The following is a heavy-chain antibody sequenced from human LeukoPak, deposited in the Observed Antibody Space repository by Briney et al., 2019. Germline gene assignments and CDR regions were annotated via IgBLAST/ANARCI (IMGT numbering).Heavy chain of an antibody. V-gene: IGHV4-4*07. Sequence: PSETLSLTCTVSGGSISTYYWSWIRQPAGKGLEWLGRIYSLGTTNYNPSLKSRVTMSVDTSKNQFSLKLSSVTAADTAVYYCARGGTSTWVVVGATTHYFDYWGQGTLVTVSS. J-gene: IGHJ4*02. D-gene: IGHD1-26*01. CDR1: GGSISTYY. CDR3: ARGGTSTWVVVGATTHYFDY. CDR2: IYSLGTT.